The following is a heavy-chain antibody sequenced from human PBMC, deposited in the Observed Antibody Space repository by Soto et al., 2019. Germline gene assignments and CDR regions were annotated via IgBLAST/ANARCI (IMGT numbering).Heavy chain of an antibody. CDR3: ARARGKGYDILAVNFYYYGIDI. V-gene: IGHV1-69*01. J-gene: IGHJ6*02. D-gene: IGHD3-9*01. CDR1: GGTFSSYA. CDR2: IIPIFGTA. Sequence: QVQLVQSGAEVKKPGSSVKVSCKACGGTFSSYAISWVRQAPGQGLEWMGGIIPIFGTANYAQKFQGIVTITADQSSSTAFMELSSLRSEYTAVYYCARARGKGYDILAVNFYYYGIDIWGQVTTVTASS.